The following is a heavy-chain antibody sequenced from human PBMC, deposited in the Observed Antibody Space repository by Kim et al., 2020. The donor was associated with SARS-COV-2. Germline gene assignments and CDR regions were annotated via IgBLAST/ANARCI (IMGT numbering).Heavy chain of an antibody. V-gene: IGHV1-3*01. D-gene: IGHD3-9*01. Sequence: ASVKVSCKASGYTFTSYAMHWVRQAPGQRLEWMGWINAGNGNTKYSQKFQGRVTITRDTSASTAYMELSSLRSEDTAVYYCARDRYYDILTGYPGGTLFDYWGQGTLVTVSS. CDR3: ARDRYYDILTGYPGGTLFDY. CDR1: GYTFTSYA. J-gene: IGHJ4*02. CDR2: INAGNGNT.